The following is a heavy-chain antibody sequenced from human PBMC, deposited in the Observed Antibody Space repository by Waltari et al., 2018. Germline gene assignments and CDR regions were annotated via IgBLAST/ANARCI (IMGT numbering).Heavy chain of an antibody. CDR3: VRSRVKTYYYYYMDV. CDR2: IIPILGTA. V-gene: IGHV1-69*01. Sequence: QVQLVQSGAEVKKPGSSVKVSCKASGGTFSSYAISWVQQAPGQGLEWMGGIIPILGTANYAQKFQGRVTITADESTSTAYMELSSLRSEDTAVYYCVRSRVKTYYYYYMDVWGKGTTVTVSS. D-gene: IGHD6-13*01. J-gene: IGHJ6*03. CDR1: GGTFSSYA.